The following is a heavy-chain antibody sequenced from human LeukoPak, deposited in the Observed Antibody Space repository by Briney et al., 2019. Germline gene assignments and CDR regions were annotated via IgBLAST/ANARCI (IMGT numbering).Heavy chain of an antibody. CDR2: IIPIFGTA. D-gene: IGHD3-22*01. CDR1: AYSFTSYG. CDR3: ARARRDDSGDY. J-gene: IGHJ4*02. V-gene: IGHV1-69*05. Sequence: ASVKVSCKASAYSFTSYGISWVRQAPGQGLEWMGGIIPIFGTANYAQKFQGRVTITTDESTSTAYMELSSLRSEDTAVYYCARARRDDSGDYWGQGTLVTVSS.